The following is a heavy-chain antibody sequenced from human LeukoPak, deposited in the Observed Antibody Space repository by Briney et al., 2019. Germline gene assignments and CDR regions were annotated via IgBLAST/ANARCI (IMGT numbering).Heavy chain of an antibody. CDR2: IRSKPYGGTT. CDR1: GFTFGDYA. D-gene: IGHD3-3*01. Sequence: PGRSLRLSCTGSGFTFGDYAMSCVRQAPGKRLKRVGFIRSKPYGGTTEYAASVKGGFTISRDDSKSFASLQMNSPKTEDTAVYYCTRGGYYSVYWGQGALVTVSS. J-gene: IGHJ4*02. CDR3: TRGGYYSVY. V-gene: IGHV3-49*04.